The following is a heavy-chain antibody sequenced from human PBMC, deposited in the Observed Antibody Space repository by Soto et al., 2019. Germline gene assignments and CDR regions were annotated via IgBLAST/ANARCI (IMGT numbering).Heavy chain of an antibody. D-gene: IGHD2-2*01. CDR3: ARGRSLRYCSSTSCYLVYYYGMDV. V-gene: IGHV4-34*01. Sequence: QVQLQQWGAGLLKPSETLSLTCAVYGGSFSGYHWSWIRQPPGKGLEWIGEINHSGSTNYNPSLKSRVTISVDTSKNQFSLKLSSVTAADTAVYYCARGRSLRYCSSTSCYLVYYYGMDVWGQGTTVTVSS. J-gene: IGHJ6*02. CDR1: GGSFSGYH. CDR2: INHSGST.